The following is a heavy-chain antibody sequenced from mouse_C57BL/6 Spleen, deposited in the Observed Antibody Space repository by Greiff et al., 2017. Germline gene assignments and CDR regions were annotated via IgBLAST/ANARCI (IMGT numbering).Heavy chain of an antibody. Sequence: VQLQQSGAELVRPGTSVKVSCKASGYAFTNYLIEWVKQRPGQGLEWIGVFNPGSGGTNYNEKFKGKATLTADKSSSTAYMQLSSLTSEDSAVYCCARGGGYGSSKRYYFDYWGQGTTLTVSS. CDR1: GYAFTNYL. D-gene: IGHD1-1*01. CDR3: ARGGGYGSSKRYYFDY. CDR2: FNPGSGGT. J-gene: IGHJ2*01. V-gene: IGHV1-54*01.